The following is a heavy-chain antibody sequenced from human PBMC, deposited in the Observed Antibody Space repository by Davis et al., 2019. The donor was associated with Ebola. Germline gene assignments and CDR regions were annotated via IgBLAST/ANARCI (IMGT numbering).Heavy chain of an antibody. J-gene: IGHJ3*02. D-gene: IGHD2-15*01. CDR1: GCTFSSYA. CDR2: IIPIFGTG. V-gene: IGHV1-69*05. CDR3: ARVRGGSWKDAFDI. Sequence: SVKVSCKASGCTFSSYAISWVRQAPGQGLEWMGGIIPIFGTGNYAQKFQGRVTITTDKSTSTAYMELSSLRSEDTAVYYCARVRGGSWKDAFDIWGQGTMVNVSS.